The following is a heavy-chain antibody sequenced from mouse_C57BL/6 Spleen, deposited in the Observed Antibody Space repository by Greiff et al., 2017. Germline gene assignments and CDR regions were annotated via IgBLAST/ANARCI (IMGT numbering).Heavy chain of an antibody. CDR3: ARRETYDYHYFDY. Sequence: EVMLVESGPELVKPGDSVKISCKASGYSFTGYFMNWVMQSHGKSLEWIGRINPYNGDTFYNQKFKGKATLTVDKSSSTAHMELRSLTSEDSAVYYCARRETYDYHYFDYWGQGTTLTVSS. J-gene: IGHJ2*01. D-gene: IGHD2-4*01. CDR2: INPYNGDT. CDR1: GYSFTGYF. V-gene: IGHV1-20*01.